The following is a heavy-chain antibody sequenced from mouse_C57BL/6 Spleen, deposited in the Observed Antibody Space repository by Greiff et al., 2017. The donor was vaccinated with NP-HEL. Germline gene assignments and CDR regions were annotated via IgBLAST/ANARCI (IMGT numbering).Heavy chain of an antibody. CDR1: GFTFSSYA. J-gene: IGHJ4*01. Sequence: EVKLMESGEGLVKPGGSLKLSCAASGFTFSSYAMSWVRQTPEKRLEWVAYISSGGDYIYYADTVKGRFTISRDNARNTLYLQMSSLKSEDTAMYYCTILRYDLYYAMDYWGQGTSVTVSS. V-gene: IGHV5-9-1*02. CDR3: TILRYDLYYAMDY. CDR2: ISSGGDYI. D-gene: IGHD1-1*01.